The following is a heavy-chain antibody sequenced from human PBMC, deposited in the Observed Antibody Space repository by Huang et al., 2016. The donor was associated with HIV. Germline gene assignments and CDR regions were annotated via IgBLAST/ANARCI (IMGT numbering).Heavy chain of an antibody. CDR3: ASGASYEIWTPYYSGWHYDMDV. CDR2: IVRMVVSA. CDR1: GGSFKISG. V-gene: IGHV1-69*13. J-gene: IGHJ6*03. D-gene: IGHD3-9*01. Sequence: QVHLVQSGAEVKKPGSSVRVSCTASGGSFKISGISWVRQAPGQGLEWLGGIVRMVVSARYARKMSERGTIAGRGSTTTVYMDLAGLRPEDTAVYYCASGASYEIWTPYYSGWHYDMDVWGEGTPVTVSS.